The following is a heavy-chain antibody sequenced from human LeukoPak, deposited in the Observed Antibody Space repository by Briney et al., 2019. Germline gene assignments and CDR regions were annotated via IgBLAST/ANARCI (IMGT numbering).Heavy chain of an antibody. CDR3: TPIGYDSSGFYDY. J-gene: IGHJ4*02. D-gene: IGHD3-22*01. CDR1: GFTFSGSA. V-gene: IGHV3-73*01. CDR2: IRSKANSYAT. Sequence: GGSLRLSCAASGFTFSGSAMHWVRQASGKGLEWVGRIRSKANSYATAYAASVKGRFTISGDDSKNTAYLQMNSLKTEDTAVYYCTPIGYDSSGFYDYWGQGTLVTVSS.